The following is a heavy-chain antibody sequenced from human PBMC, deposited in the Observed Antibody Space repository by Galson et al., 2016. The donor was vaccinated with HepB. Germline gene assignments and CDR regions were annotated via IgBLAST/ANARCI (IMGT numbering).Heavy chain of an antibody. CDR1: GFTFSSYS. CDR2: ISVSSKKI. D-gene: IGHD6-13*01. Sequence: SLRLSCAASGFTFSSYSMNWVRQAPGKGLEWVAYISVSSKKIDYADPVKGRFTISRDNAKNSLYLQMNSLGDEDTAVYFCARDPSYSSSWYYYFDFWGQGTLVTVSS. CDR3: ARDPSYSSSWYYYFDF. V-gene: IGHV3-48*02. J-gene: IGHJ4*02.